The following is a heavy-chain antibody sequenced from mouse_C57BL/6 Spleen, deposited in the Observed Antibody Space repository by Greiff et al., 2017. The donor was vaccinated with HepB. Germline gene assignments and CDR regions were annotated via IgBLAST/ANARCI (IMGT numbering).Heavy chain of an antibody. D-gene: IGHD2-5*01. V-gene: IGHV3-1*01. CDR1: GYSITSGYD. CDR3: ARAYSKGNFDY. CDR2: ISYSGST. Sequence: EVQLQQSGPGMVKPSQSLSLTCTVTGYSITSGYDWHWIRHFPGNKLEWMGYISYSGSTNYNPSLKSRISITHDTSKNHFFLKLNSVTTEDTATYYCARAYSKGNFDYWGQGTTLTVSS. J-gene: IGHJ2*01.